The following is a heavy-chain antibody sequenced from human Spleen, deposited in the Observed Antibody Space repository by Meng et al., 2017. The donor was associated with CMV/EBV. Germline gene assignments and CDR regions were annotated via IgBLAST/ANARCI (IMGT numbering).Heavy chain of an antibody. D-gene: IGHD3-10*01. Sequence: EAEVKKPGETLKRSCKGSAYSLTSYWIGWLRQMPGKGRDWMGIIYPGDSDTRYSPSVQGQVTISADKSISTAYLQWSSLKAADTAMYYWARLDWVRGVIDYWGQGTLVTVSS. J-gene: IGHJ4*02. CDR3: ARLDWVRGVIDY. CDR2: IYPGDSDT. V-gene: IGHV5-51*01. CDR1: AYSLTSYW.